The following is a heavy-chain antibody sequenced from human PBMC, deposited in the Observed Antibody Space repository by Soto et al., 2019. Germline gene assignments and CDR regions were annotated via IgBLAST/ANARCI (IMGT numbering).Heavy chain of an antibody. Sequence: KTSETLSLTCTVSGGSISSSSYYWGWIRQPPGKGLEWIGSIYYSGSTYYNPSLKSRVTISVDTSKNQFSLKLSSVTAADTAVYYCAAPSQWARWFGELFGYYYGMDVWGQGTTVTVSS. CDR2: IYYSGST. CDR3: AAPSQWARWFGELFGYYYGMDV. V-gene: IGHV4-39*01. CDR1: GGSISSSSYY. D-gene: IGHD3-10*01. J-gene: IGHJ6*02.